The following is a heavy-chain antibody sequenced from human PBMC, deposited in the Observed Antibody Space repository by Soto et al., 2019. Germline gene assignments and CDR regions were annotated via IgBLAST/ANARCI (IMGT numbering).Heavy chain of an antibody. J-gene: IGHJ6*02. D-gene: IGHD2-15*01. CDR1: GGTFSSYA. V-gene: IGHV1-69*06. Sequence: GXSVKVSCKGSGGTFSSYAISWVRQAPGQGLEWMGGIIPIFGTANYAQKFQGRVTITADKSTSTAYMELSSLRSEYTAVYYCAGMDIVVVTGSYYYYYGMDVWGQGNTVTVSS. CDR3: AGMDIVVVTGSYYYYYGMDV. CDR2: IIPIFGTA.